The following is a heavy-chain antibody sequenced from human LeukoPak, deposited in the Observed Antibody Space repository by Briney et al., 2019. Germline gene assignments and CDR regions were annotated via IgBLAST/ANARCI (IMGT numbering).Heavy chain of an antibody. CDR1: GYIFTDYY. J-gene: IGHJ2*01. CDR3: ARSAVVAAPYDL. CDR2: VYGNTGGT. Sequence: VASVKVSFKASGYIFTDYYIQWVRQAPGQSLEWMGWVYGNTGGTNYAQKFQGRVTMTRDTSISTAYMELSRLTSDDTAVYYCARSAVVAAPYDLWGRGTPVTVSS. V-gene: IGHV1-2*02. D-gene: IGHD2-15*01.